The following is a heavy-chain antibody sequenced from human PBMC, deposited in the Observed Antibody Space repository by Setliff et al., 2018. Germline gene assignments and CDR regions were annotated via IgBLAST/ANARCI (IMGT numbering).Heavy chain of an antibody. V-gene: IGHV1-46*01. Sequence: ASVKVSCKASGYTFTSYYMHWVRQAPGQGLEWMGIINPSGGSTSYAQKFQGRVTMTRNTSISTAYMELSSLRSEDTAVYYCARGDYGDYGEGEAAYWGQGTLVTVSS. D-gene: IGHD4-17*01. CDR2: INPSGGST. J-gene: IGHJ4*02. CDR1: GYTFTSYY. CDR3: ARGDYGDYGEGEAAY.